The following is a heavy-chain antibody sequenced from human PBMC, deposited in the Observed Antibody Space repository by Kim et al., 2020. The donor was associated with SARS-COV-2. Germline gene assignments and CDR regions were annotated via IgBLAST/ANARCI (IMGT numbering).Heavy chain of an antibody. Sequence: LKSRVTISVDTSKNQFSLKLSSVTAADTAVYYCARHGLGIFGVVITYFDYWGQGTLVTVSS. J-gene: IGHJ4*02. D-gene: IGHD3-3*01. V-gene: IGHV4-59*08. CDR3: ARHGLGIFGVVITYFDY.